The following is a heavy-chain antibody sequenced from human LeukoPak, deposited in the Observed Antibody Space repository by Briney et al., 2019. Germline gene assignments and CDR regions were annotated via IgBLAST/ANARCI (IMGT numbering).Heavy chain of an antibody. Sequence: GGSLRLSCAASGFTFSSYAMSWVRQAPGKGLEWASAISGSGGSTYYADSVKGRFTISRDNSKNTLYLQMNSLRAEDTAVYYCANRQESGGSPYPDAFDIWGQGTMVTVSS. V-gene: IGHV3-23*01. CDR3: ANRQESGGSPYPDAFDI. J-gene: IGHJ3*02. D-gene: IGHD6-25*01. CDR1: GFTFSSYA. CDR2: ISGSGGST.